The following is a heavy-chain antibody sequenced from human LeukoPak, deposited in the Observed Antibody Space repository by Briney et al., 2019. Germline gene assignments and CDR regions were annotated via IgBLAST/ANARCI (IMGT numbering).Heavy chain of an antibody. D-gene: IGHD6-13*01. V-gene: IGHV4-59*01. CDR3: ARNRYSSSLNY. CDR1: GGSINSYY. CDR2: IYYSGIT. J-gene: IGHJ4*02. Sequence: SETLSLTCTVSGGSINSYYWNWIRQPPGKGLELIGYIYYSGITKYNSSLKSRVTMSVDTSKNQFSLKVASVTAADTAVYYCARNRYSSSLNYWGQGTLVTVSS.